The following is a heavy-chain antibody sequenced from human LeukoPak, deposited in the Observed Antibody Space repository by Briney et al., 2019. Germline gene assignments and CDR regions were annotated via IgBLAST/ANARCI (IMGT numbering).Heavy chain of an antibody. CDR2: IYYSGST. CDR3: ARPHNDFWSGYADFDY. D-gene: IGHD3-3*01. Sequence: SETLSLTCTVSGGSISSSSYYWGWIRQPPGKGLEWIGSIYYSGSTYYNPSLKSRVTISVDTSKDQFSLKLSSVTAADTAVYYCARPHNDFWSGYADFDYWGQGTLVTVSS. V-gene: IGHV4-39*01. CDR1: GGSISSSSYY. J-gene: IGHJ4*02.